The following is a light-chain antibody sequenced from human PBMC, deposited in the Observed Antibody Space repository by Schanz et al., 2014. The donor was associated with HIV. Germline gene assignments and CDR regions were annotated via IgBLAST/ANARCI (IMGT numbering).Light chain of an antibody. CDR3: AAWDVLLNGPV. J-gene: IGLJ7*01. V-gene: IGLV1-40*01. CDR2: GNS. CDR1: SSNIGAGYD. Sequence: QSVLTQPPSVSGAPGQRVTISYTGSSSNIGAGYDVHWYQQLPGTAPKLLIYGNSNRPSGVPDRFSGSKSGTSASLAISGLQSEDEADYYCAAWDVLLNGPVFGGGTQLTVL.